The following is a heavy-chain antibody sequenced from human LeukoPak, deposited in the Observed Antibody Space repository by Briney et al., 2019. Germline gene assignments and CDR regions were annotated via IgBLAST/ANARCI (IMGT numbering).Heavy chain of an antibody. D-gene: IGHD3-22*01. Sequence: SETLSLTCTVSGGSINSDFWSWIRQPAGKGLEWIGRIYASGSINYNPSLKSRVAMSVDTSKNQFSLKLSSVTAADTAVYYCARVDSSGYHNWIDTWGQGTLVTVSS. CDR3: ARVDSSGYHNWIDT. CDR1: GGSINSDF. J-gene: IGHJ5*02. V-gene: IGHV4-4*07. CDR2: IYASGSI.